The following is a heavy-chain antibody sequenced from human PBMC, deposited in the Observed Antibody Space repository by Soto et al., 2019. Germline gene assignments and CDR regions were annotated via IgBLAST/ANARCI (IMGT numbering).Heavy chain of an antibody. Sequence: LRLSCAASGFTFSSYEMDWVRQAPGKGLEWVAYISSSGTILYGDTVKGRFTISRDNADNSLYLQLNSLTAEDTAVYYCTKEKSVMYSGYDAFDIWGRGTMVTVSS. J-gene: IGHJ3*02. CDR3: TKEKSVMYSGYDAFDI. V-gene: IGHV3-48*03. D-gene: IGHD5-12*01. CDR2: ISSSGTI. CDR1: GFTFSSYE.